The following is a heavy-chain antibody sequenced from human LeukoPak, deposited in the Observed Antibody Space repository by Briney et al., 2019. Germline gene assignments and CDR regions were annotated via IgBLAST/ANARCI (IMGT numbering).Heavy chain of an antibody. J-gene: IGHJ4*02. CDR2: IKQDGSEK. Sequence: GGSLRLSCAASGFTFSSYWMSWVRQAPGKGLEWVANIKQDGSEKYYVGSVRGRFTISRDNAKNSLYLQMNSLRAEDTAVYYCARSLLRDSGTYPALDHWGQGALVTVSS. CDR1: GFTFSSYW. D-gene: IGHD1-26*01. CDR3: ARSLLRDSGTYPALDH. V-gene: IGHV3-7*01.